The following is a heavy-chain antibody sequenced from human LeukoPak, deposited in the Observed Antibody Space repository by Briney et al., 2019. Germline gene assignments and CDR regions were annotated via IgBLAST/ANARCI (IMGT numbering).Heavy chain of an antibody. J-gene: IGHJ6*03. CDR3: ARGPRGWELLPYYYYYMDV. D-gene: IGHD1-26*01. CDR1: GYTFTDYY. Sequence: ASVKISCKVSGYTFTDYYMHRVQQAPGKGLEWMGLVDPEDGETIYAEKFQGRVTITADTSTDTAYMELSSLRSEDTAVYYCARGPRGWELLPYYYYYMDVWGKGTTVTVSS. V-gene: IGHV1-69-2*01. CDR2: VDPEDGET.